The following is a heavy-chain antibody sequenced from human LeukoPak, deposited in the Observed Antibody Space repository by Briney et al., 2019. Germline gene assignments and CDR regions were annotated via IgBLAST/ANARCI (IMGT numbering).Heavy chain of an antibody. Sequence: PGGSLRLSCAASGFTFSSYAMSWVRQAPGKGLEWVSAISGSGGSTYYADSVKGRFTISRDNSKNTLYLQMNSLRAEDTAVYYCARLSGYWRHFDYWGQGTLVTVSS. J-gene: IGHJ4*02. CDR1: GFTFSSYA. D-gene: IGHD3-22*01. V-gene: IGHV3-23*01. CDR2: ISGSGGST. CDR3: ARLSGYWRHFDY.